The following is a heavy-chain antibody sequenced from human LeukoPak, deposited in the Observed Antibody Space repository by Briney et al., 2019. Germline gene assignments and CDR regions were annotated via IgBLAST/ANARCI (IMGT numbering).Heavy chain of an antibody. Sequence: GASVKVSCKASGYTFAGYYMHWVRQAPGQGLEWMGWINPNSGGTNYAQKFQGRVTMTRDTSISTAYMELSRLRSDDTAVYYCARAALYCSSTSCYGHLGYYYMDVWGKGTTVTVSS. D-gene: IGHD2-2*01. J-gene: IGHJ6*03. CDR3: ARAALYCSSTSCYGHLGYYYMDV. CDR2: INPNSGGT. CDR1: GYTFAGYY. V-gene: IGHV1-2*02.